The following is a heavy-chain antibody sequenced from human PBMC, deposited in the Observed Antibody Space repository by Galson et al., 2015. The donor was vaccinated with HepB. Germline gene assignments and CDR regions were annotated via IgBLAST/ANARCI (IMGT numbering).Heavy chain of an antibody. CDR1: GFTFSSYG. V-gene: IGHV3-33*01. CDR2: IWYDGSNK. D-gene: IGHD2-2*01. Sequence: SLRLSCAASGFTFSSYGMHWVRRAPGKGLEWVAVIWYDGSNKYYADSVKGRFTISRDNSKNTLYLQMNSLRAEDTAVYYCARDGLLGYCSSTSCYGGYAFDIWGQGTMVTVSS. J-gene: IGHJ3*02. CDR3: ARDGLLGYCSSTSCYGGYAFDI.